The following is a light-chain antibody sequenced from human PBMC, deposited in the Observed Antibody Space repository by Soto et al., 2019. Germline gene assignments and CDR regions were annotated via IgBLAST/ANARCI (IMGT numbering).Light chain of an antibody. V-gene: IGKV4-1*01. CDR1: QSLLYISNNKNY. J-gene: IGKJ4*01. CDR3: QQYYSIPPT. Sequence: DIVMTQSPDSLAASLGERATINCKSSQSLLYISNNKNYLTWYQHKPGQPPKLLIYWASTRESGVPDRFSGSGSGTDFTLTISSLQAEDVAVYYCQQYYSIPPTFGGGTRVEIK. CDR2: WAS.